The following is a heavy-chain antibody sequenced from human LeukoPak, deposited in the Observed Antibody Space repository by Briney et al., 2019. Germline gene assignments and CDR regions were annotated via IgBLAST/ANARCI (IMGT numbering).Heavy chain of an antibody. CDR2: INHSGST. V-gene: IGHV4-34*01. D-gene: IGHD3-10*01. CDR1: GGSFSGYY. J-gene: IGHJ6*02. CDR3: ARVTPSLWFGELYRSYYYYGMDV. Sequence: PSGTLSLTCAVYGGSFSGYYWSWIRQPPGKGLEWIGEINHSGSTNYNPSLKSRVTISVDTSKNQFSLKLSSVTAADTAVYYCARVTPSLWFGELYRSYYYYGMDVWGQGTTVTVSS.